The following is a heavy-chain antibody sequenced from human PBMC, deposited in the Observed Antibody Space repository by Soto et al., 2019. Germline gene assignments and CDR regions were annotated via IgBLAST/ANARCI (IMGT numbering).Heavy chain of an antibody. D-gene: IGHD1-1*01. V-gene: IGHV3-30*18. J-gene: IGHJ4*02. CDR2: ISYDGNVA. CDR3: AKEGPITNWYFDY. CDR1: GSPFGING. Sequence: QVQLWNLEEGLFQLGSPLRPSFPALGSPFGINGFHGSAKAPGKGREWVTVISYDGNVAYYADSVKGRFTSSRDNSKNTLYLQMNSLRTEDTAVYYCAKEGPITNWYFDYWGQGTLVTVSS.